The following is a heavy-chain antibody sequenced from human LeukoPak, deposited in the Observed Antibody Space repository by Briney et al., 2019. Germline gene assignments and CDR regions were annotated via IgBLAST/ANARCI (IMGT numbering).Heavy chain of an antibody. CDR3: ARESAMIVWDY. CDR2: MNPNSGNT. J-gene: IGHJ4*02. D-gene: IGHD3-22*01. Sequence: WASVKVSCKASGYTFTSYDINWVRQATGQGLEWMGWMNPNSGNTGYAQKFQGRVTMTRNTSISTAYMELSRLRSDDTAVYYCARESAMIVWDYWGQGTLVTVSS. CDR1: GYTFTSYD. V-gene: IGHV1-8*01.